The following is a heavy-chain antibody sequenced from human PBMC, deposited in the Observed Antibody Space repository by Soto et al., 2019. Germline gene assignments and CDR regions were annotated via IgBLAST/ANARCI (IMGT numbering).Heavy chain of an antibody. V-gene: IGHV3-30*18. CDR2: ISSDGSSK. CDR3: AKSLGFCTSAACFPHFYSVMDV. J-gene: IGHJ6*02. CDR1: GFTFSGYG. Sequence: PGGSLRLSCAASGFTFSGYGMHWVRQAQGRGLEWAAFISSDGSSKFYPDSVRGRFTVSRDSSKNTLYLQMNNLRPEDTAVYYCAKSLGFCTSAACFPHFYSVMDVWGQGATVTVSX. D-gene: IGHD2-8*01.